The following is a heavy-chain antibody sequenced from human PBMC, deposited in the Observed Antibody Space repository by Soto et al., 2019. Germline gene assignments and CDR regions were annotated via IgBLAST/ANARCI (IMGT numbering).Heavy chain of an antibody. CDR2: IYYSGST. V-gene: IGHV4-31*03. D-gene: IGHD3-22*01. J-gene: IGHJ4*02. Sequence: KPSETLSLTCTVSGGSISSGGYYWSWIRQHPGKGLEWIGYIYYSGSTYYNPSLKSRVTISVDTSKNQFSLKLSSVTAADTAVYYCARWAAEDHYYDSSGAIDYWGQGTLVTVSS. CDR3: ARWAAEDHYYDSSGAIDY. CDR1: GGSISSGGYY.